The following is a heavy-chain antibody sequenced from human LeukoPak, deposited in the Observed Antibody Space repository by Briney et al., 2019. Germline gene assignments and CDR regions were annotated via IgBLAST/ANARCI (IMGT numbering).Heavy chain of an antibody. J-gene: IGHJ4*02. D-gene: IGHD5-18*01. CDR3: GIRGYSYGYSLFDY. V-gene: IGHV4-34*01. Sequence: SETLSLTCAVYGGSFSGYYWSWIRQPPGKGLEWIGEINHSGSTNYNPSLKSRVTISVDTSKNQFSLKLSSVTAADTAVYYCGIRGYSYGYSLFDYWGQGTLVTVSS. CDR1: GGSFSGYY. CDR2: INHSGST.